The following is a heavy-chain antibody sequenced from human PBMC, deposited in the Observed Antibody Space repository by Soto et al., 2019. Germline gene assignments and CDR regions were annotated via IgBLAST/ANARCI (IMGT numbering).Heavy chain of an antibody. CDR1: GGSISSVGHY. J-gene: IGHJ6*02. CDR2: IYYSGST. CDR3: ARESGGYDSSTRYGLDV. D-gene: IGHD6-25*01. V-gene: IGHV4-31*03. Sequence: SETLSLTCSVSGGSISSVGHYWTWIRQQPGKGLEWIGYIYYSGSTDYNPSLKSRVSISVDTSKNQFSLNLSSVTAADTAVYYCARESGGYDSSTRYGLDVWGQGTTVTVSS.